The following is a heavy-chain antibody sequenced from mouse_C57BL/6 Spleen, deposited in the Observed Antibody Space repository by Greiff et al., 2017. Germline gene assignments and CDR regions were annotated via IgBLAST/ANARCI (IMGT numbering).Heavy chain of an antibody. V-gene: IGHV1-26*01. Sequence: EVLLQQSGPELVKPGASVKISCKASGYTFTDYYMNWVKQSPGKSLEWIGYINPNDSGTNYTQKFKGKSTLTVDKSASTAYMQLRSLTSEDSAVYYCSRSSYYGKGAWFDYWGQGTLVTVSA. CDR2: INPNDSGT. CDR3: SRSSYYGKGAWFDY. J-gene: IGHJ3*01. CDR1: GYTFTDYY. D-gene: IGHD2-10*01.